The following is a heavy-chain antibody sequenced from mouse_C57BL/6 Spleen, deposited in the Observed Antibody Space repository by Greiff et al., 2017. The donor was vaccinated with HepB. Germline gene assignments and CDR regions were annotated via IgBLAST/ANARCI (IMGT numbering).Heavy chain of an antibody. CDR2: IYPGNSDT. V-gene: IGHV1-5*01. Sequence: VQLQQSGTVLARPGASVKMSCKTSGYTFTSYWMHWVKQRPGQGLEWIGAIYPGNSDTSYNQKFKGKAKLTAGKSASTAYMELSSLTTEDSAVYYCTIYYGNYVDAMDYWGQGTSVTVSS. CDR1: GYTFTSYW. CDR3: TIYYGNYVDAMDY. D-gene: IGHD2-1*01. J-gene: IGHJ4*01.